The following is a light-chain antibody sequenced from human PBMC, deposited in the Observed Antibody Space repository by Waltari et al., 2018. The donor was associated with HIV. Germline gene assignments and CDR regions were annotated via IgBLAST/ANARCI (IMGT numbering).Light chain of an antibody. J-gene: IGLJ2*01. Sequence: QSALTQPPSVSGSPGQSITISCTGTSSDVGSYNLVSWYQQHPGKAPKLMIYEVSKRHSGVSNRFSGSKSGNTASLTISGLQAEDEADYYCCSYAGSSTLVFGGGTKLTVL. CDR1: SSDVGSYNL. CDR2: EVS. V-gene: IGLV2-23*02. CDR3: CSYAGSSTLV.